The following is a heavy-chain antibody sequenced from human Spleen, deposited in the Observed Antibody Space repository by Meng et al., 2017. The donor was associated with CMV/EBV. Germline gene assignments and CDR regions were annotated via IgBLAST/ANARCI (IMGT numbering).Heavy chain of an antibody. Sequence: KASGYNFSKSGLSWVRQAPGQGLEYMGWISTFNGDANYAQKFQGRVTLITDTSTSTAYMELRSLRSDDTAVYYCARIRYGSNSLDFWGQGTLVTVSS. V-gene: IGHV1-18*01. J-gene: IGHJ4*02. D-gene: IGHD3-10*01. CDR2: ISTFNGDA. CDR1: GYNFSKSG. CDR3: ARIRYGSNSLDF.